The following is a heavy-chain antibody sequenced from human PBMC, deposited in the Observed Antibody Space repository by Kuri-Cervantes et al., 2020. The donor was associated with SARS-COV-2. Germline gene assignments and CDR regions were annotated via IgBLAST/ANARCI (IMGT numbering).Heavy chain of an antibody. CDR1: GGSVSSGSYY. CDR2: IYYSGST. D-gene: IGHD3-10*01. J-gene: IGHJ4*02. V-gene: IGHV4-61*01. Sequence: GSLRLSCTVPGGSVSSGSYYWSWIRQPPGKGLEWIGYIYYSGSTNYNPSLKSRVTISVDTSKNQFSLKLSSVTAADTAVYYCANNAHYYGSGTSVDYFDYWGQGTLVTVSS. CDR3: ANNAHYYGSGTSVDYFDY.